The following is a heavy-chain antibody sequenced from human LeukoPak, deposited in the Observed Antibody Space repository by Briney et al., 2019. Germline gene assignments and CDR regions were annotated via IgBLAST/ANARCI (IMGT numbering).Heavy chain of an antibody. V-gene: IGHV3-23*01. J-gene: IGHJ6*02. Sequence: GGSLRLSCAASGFTFSSYAMSWVRQAPGKWLEWVSAISGSGGSTYYADSVKGRFTISRDNSKNTLYLQMNSLRAEDTAVYYCAKDPRYCSGGSCFYYYYGMDVWGQGTTVTVSS. CDR2: ISGSGGST. CDR3: AKDPRYCSGGSCFYYYYGMDV. D-gene: IGHD2-15*01. CDR1: GFTFSSYA.